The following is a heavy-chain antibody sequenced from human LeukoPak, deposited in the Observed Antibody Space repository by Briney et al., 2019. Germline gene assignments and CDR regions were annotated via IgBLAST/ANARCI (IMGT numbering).Heavy chain of an antibody. Sequence: NASETLSLTCTVSGGSNSGHYWTWIRQPPGKGLEWMGYIYYSGSTNYNPSLKSRVTISLDTSKNQFSLKLRSVNAADTAVYYCARQWGANGYGYFDYWGQGTLVTVSS. CDR2: IYYSGST. J-gene: IGHJ4*02. D-gene: IGHD5-12*01. V-gene: IGHV4-59*08. CDR1: GGSNSGHY. CDR3: ARQWGANGYGYFDY.